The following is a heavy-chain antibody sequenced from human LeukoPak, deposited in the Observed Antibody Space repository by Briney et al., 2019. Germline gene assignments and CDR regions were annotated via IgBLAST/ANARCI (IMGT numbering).Heavy chain of an antibody. CDR3: ARASGYDFWSGYPPFDY. V-gene: IGHV1-18*01. CDR2: ISAYNGNT. CDR1: GYTFTSYG. Sequence: ASVKVSCKASGYTFTSYGISWVRQAPGQGLEWMGWISAYNGNTNYAQKLQGRVTMTTDTSTSTAYMELRSLRSDDTAVYYCARASGYDFWSGYPPFDYWGQGTLVTVPS. D-gene: IGHD3-3*01. J-gene: IGHJ4*02.